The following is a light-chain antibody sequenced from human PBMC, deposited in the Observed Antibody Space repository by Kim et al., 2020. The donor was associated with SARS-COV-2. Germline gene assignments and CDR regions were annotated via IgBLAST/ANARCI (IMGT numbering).Light chain of an antibody. CDR1: QSINMF. J-gene: IGKJ1*01. CDR3: QQSYSTPPT. V-gene: IGKV1-39*01. CDR2: GAS. Sequence: DIQMTHSPSSLSAAVGDRVTITCRASQSINMFFNWYQQKPGEAPTLLIYGASRLQSGVPSRFSGSGSGTDFTLTISSLQPEDFATYYCQQSYSTPPTFGQGAKVEIK.